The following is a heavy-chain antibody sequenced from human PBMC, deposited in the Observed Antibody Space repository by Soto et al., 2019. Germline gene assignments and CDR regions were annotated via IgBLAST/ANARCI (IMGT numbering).Heavy chain of an antibody. D-gene: IGHD6-13*01. CDR2: IIPICGTA. CDR1: GGTFSSYA. CDR3: ARVYIQQLPYYYYGMDV. V-gene: IGHV1-69*01. Sequence: QVQLVQSGAEVKKPGSSVKVSCKASGGTFSSYAISWVRQAPGQGLEWMGGIIPICGTANYAQTFQGRVTITADESTSTAYMELSSLRSEDTVVYYCARVYIQQLPYYYYGMDVWGQGTTVTVSS. J-gene: IGHJ6*02.